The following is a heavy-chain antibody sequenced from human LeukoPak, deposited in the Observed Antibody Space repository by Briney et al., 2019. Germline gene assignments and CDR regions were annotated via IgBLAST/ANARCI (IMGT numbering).Heavy chain of an antibody. D-gene: IGHD3-16*01. Sequence: PSETLSLTCALYDEPFSGYLSDSYWSWVRRPPGKGLEWIGEIDRHGNINYSPSLKSLVTISIQTSKSQFSLNLNSVTDADTAVYYCARRGGGNYPYYFDYWGRGTPVTVSS. V-gene: IGHV4-34*01. CDR3: ARRGGGNYPYYFDY. J-gene: IGHJ4*02. CDR2: IDRHGNI. CDR1: DEPFSGYLSDSY.